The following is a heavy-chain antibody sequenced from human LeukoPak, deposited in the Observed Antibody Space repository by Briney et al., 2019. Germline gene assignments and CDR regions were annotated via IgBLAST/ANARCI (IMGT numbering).Heavy chain of an antibody. CDR1: GYTFTSYA. J-gene: IGHJ6*03. D-gene: IGHD3-3*01. CDR2: INTNTGNP. CDR3: ARVRGGYYSYYYYMDV. V-gene: IGHV7-4-1*04. Sequence: ASVKVSCKASGYTFTSYAMNWVRQAPGQGLEWMGWINTNTGNPTYAQGFTGRFVFSLDTAVSMAYLQISSLKAEDTAVYYCARVRGGYYSYYYYMDVWGKGTTVTVSS.